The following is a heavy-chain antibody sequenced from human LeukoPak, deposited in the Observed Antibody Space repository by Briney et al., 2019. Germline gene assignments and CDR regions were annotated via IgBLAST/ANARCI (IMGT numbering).Heavy chain of an antibody. J-gene: IGHJ5*02. CDR2: MNPNSGNT. D-gene: IGHD4-17*01. Sequence: GASVKVSCKASGYTFTSYDINWVRQATGQGLEWMGWMNPNSGNTGYAQKFQGRVTMTRNTSISTAYMELSSLRSEDTAVYYCARGPPYDYGDNWFDPWGPGTLVTVSS. CDR3: ARGPPYDYGDNWFDP. V-gene: IGHV1-8*01. CDR1: GYTFTSYD.